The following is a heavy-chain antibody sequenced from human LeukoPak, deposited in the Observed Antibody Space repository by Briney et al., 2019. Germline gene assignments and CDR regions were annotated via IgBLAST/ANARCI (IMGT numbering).Heavy chain of an antibody. CDR1: GFTFSGSA. CDR2: IRSKANSYAT. J-gene: IGHJ4*02. V-gene: IGHV3-73*01. D-gene: IGHD3-10*01. CDR3: TRPGYGSGSHHGSAY. Sequence: PGGSLRLSSAASGFTFSGSAMHWVRQASGKGLEWLGRIRSKANSYATAYAASVKGRFTISRDDSKNTAYLQMNSLKTEDTAVYYCTRPGYGSGSHHGSAYWGQGTLVTVSS.